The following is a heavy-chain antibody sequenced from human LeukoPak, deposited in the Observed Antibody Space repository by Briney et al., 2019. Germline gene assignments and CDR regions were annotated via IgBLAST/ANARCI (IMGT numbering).Heavy chain of an antibody. CDR1: GFTFSSYW. D-gene: IGHD2-8*01. J-gene: IGHJ3*02. CDR2: IKQDGSEK. Sequence: GGSLRLSCAASGFTFSSYWMGWVRQAPGKGLEWVANIKQDGSEKYYVDSVKGRFTISRDNAKNSLYLQMNSLRAEDTALYHCARTKTDAFDIWGQGTMVTVSS. V-gene: IGHV3-7*03. CDR3: ARTKTDAFDI.